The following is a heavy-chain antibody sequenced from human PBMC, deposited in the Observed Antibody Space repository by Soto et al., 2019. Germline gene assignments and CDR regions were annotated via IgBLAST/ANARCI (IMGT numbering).Heavy chain of an antibody. CDR2: IIPIFGTA. D-gene: IGHD3-10*01. V-gene: IGHV1-69*13. CDR1: GGTFSSYA. J-gene: IGHJ5*02. CDR3: VRDYTYGSGTSYGHNWFDP. Sequence: ASVKVSCKASGGTFSSYAISWVRQAPGQGLEWMGGIIPIFGTANYAQKFQGRVTITADESTSTAYMELNSLRAEDTAVYYCVRDYTYGSGTSYGHNWFDPWGQGTLVTVSS.